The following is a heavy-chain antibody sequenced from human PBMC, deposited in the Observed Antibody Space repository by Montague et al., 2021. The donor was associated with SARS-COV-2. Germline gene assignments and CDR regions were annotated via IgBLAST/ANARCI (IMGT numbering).Heavy chain of an antibody. CDR1: GFTFSSYS. J-gene: IGHJ3*01. V-gene: IGHV3-48*04. CDR3: AKDLVLRAARPDALDV. CDR2: ISSSTNII. D-gene: IGHD6-6*01. Sequence: SLRLSCAASGFTFSSYSVNWVRQAPGKGLEWISYISSSTNIIYYADSVKGRFTISRDNARNSLYLQVNSLRVDDTAVYYCAKDLVLRAARPDALDVWGQGTVVTASS.